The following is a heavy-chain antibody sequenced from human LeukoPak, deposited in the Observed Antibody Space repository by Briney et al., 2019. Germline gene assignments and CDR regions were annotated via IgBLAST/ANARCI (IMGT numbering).Heavy chain of an antibody. D-gene: IGHD3-3*01. V-gene: IGHV3-53*01. CDR1: GFTVSSNY. CDR2: IYSGGST. J-gene: IGHJ4*02. CDR3: AKRFLEWLFDY. Sequence: GGSLRLSCAASGFTVSSNYMSWVRQAPGKGLEWVSVIYSGGSTYYADSVKGRFTISRDNSKNTLSLQMNSLRAEDTAVYYCAKRFLEWLFDYWGQGTLVTVSS.